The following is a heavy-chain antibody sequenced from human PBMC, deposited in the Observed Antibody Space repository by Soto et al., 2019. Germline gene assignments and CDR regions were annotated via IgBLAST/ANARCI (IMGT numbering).Heavy chain of an antibody. CDR2: IDPSDSYS. J-gene: IGHJ3*02. D-gene: IGHD3-10*01. CDR3: ALAWYYASAHVMSAFDI. CDR1: GYSFTSYW. V-gene: IGHV5-10-1*01. Sequence: GESLKISCKGSGYSFTSYWISWVRQMPVKGLEWMGRIDPSDSYSNYSPSFQGHVTISADKSISTAYLQWSSLKASDTAMYYCALAWYYASAHVMSAFDIWRQGTMVTVSS.